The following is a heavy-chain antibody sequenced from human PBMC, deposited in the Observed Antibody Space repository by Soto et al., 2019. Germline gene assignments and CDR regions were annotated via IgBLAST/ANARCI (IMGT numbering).Heavy chain of an antibody. J-gene: IGHJ6*02. D-gene: IGHD3-10*01. CDR2: IYPGDSDT. V-gene: IGHV5-51*01. CDR3: ARLGYYGSGSYVSSYYYGMDV. CDR1: GYTFTTYW. Sequence: PGESLKISCKASGYTFTTYWIGWVRQMPGKSLEWMGIIYPGDSDTRYSPSFQGQVTISVDKSINTAYLQWSSLKASYTAMYYCARLGYYGSGSYVSSYYYGMDVWGQGTTVTVSS.